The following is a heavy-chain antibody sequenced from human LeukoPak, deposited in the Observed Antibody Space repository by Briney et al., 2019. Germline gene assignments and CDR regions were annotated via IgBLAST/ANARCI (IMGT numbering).Heavy chain of an antibody. CDR3: ARPHDYSYYYYGMDV. V-gene: IGHV1-2*02. CDR2: INPNSGGT. J-gene: IGHJ6*02. D-gene: IGHD4-11*01. Sequence: ASVKVSCKASGYTFTGYYMHWVRQAPGQGLEWMGWINPNSGGTNYAQKFQGRATMTRDTSISTAYMELSRLRSDDTAVYYCARPHDYSYYYYGMDVWGQGTTVTVSS. CDR1: GYTFTGYY.